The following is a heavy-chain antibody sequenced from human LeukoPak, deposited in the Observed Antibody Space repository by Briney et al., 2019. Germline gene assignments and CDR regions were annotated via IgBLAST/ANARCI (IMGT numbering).Heavy chain of an antibody. Sequence: SETLSLTCTVSGGSISSSSYYWGWIRQPPGKGLECIGSIYYSGSTYYNPSLKSRVTISVDTSKNQFSLKLSSVTAADTAVYYCASQEEAVWPEPLDYWGQGTLVTVSS. D-gene: IGHD1-14*01. CDR1: GGSISSSSYY. CDR3: ASQEEAVWPEPLDY. J-gene: IGHJ4*02. CDR2: IYYSGST. V-gene: IGHV4-39*07.